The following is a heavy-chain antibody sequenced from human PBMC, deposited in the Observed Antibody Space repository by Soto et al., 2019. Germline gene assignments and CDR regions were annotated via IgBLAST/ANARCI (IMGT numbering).Heavy chain of an antibody. J-gene: IGHJ4*02. CDR2: ISYDGRQK. CDR3: AKDVYFDSYYFDQ. V-gene: IGHV3-30*04. D-gene: IGHD3-9*01. Sequence: GGSLRLSCVAFGFTFSSYAMHWVRQAPGKGLEWVAVISYDGRQKHYVDSVKGRFTLSRDESDNTVYLQMNSLRPEDMAVYFCAKDVYFDSYYFDQWGQGTRVTVSS. CDR1: GFTFSSYA.